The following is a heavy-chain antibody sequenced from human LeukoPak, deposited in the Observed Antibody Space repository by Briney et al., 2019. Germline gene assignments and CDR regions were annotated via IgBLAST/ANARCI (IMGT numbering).Heavy chain of an antibody. CDR1: GYTFTSYG. CDR2: ISAYNGNT. CDR3: AREFRYYDFWSGYRADY. Sequence: GASVKVSCKASGYTFTSYGISWVRQAPGQGLEWMGWISAYNGNTNYAQKLQGRVTMTTDTSTSTAYMELRSLRSDDTAVYYCAREFRYYDFWSGYRADYWGQGTLVTVSS. J-gene: IGHJ4*02. D-gene: IGHD3-3*01. V-gene: IGHV1-18*01.